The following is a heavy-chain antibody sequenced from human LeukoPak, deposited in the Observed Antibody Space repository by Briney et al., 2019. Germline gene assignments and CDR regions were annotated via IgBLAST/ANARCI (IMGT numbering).Heavy chain of an antibody. CDR3: AREEGQLLGGRRYWFDP. CDR2: IYHSGST. Sequence: SETLSLTCTVSGYSISSGYYWGWIRQPPGKGLEWIGSIYHSGSTYYNPSLKSRVTISVDTSKNQFSLKLSSVTAADTAVYYCAREEGQLLGGRRYWFDPWGQGTLVTVSS. D-gene: IGHD2-2*01. J-gene: IGHJ5*02. CDR1: GYSISSGYY. V-gene: IGHV4-38-2*02.